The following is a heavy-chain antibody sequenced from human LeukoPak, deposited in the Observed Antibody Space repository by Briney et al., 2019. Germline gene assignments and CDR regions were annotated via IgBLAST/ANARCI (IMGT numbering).Heavy chain of an antibody. Sequence: ASVKVSCKASGGTFSSYAISWVRQAPGQGLEWMGGIIPIFGTANYAQKFQGRVTITADESTSTAYMELSSLRSEDTAVYYCARGPADDYGDYCLGYWGQGTLVTVSS. CDR2: IIPIFGTA. V-gene: IGHV1-69*13. CDR1: GGTFSSYA. J-gene: IGHJ4*02. D-gene: IGHD4-17*01. CDR3: ARGPADDYGDYCLGY.